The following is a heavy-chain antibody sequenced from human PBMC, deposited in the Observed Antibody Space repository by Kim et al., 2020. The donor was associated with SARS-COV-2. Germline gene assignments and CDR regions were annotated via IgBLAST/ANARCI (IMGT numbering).Heavy chain of an antibody. Sequence: SETLSLTCAVSGGSISSSNWWSWVRQPPGKGLEWIGELYHSGNTNYHPSLKSRVTMSVDKSKNQFSLTVRSVTAADTAVYYCASQSSVAKSQLDYWGQGTLVTVSS. CDR1: GGSISSSNW. CDR3: ASQSSVAKSQLDY. J-gene: IGHJ4*02. CDR2: LYHSGNT. D-gene: IGHD2-21*01. V-gene: IGHV4-4*02.